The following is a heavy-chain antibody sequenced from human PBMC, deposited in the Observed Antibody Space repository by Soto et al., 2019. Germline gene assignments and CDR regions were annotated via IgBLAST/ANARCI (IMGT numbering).Heavy chain of an antibody. CDR1: GYTFTSYD. CDR2: MNPNSGTT. J-gene: IGHJ6*02. V-gene: IGHV1-8*01. CDR3: ARGLDFWSGYYDQYYYGLDV. D-gene: IGHD3-3*01. Sequence: ASVKVSSKASGYTFTSYDINWVRQATGPGLEWMGWMNPNSGTTHYADSVKGRFTISRDNSKNTLYFQMNSLRAEDTAVYYCARGLDFWSGYYDQYYYGLDVWGQGTTVTLSS.